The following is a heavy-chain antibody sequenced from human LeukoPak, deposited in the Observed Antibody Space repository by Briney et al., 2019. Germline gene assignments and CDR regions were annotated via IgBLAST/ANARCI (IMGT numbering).Heavy chain of an antibody. CDR3: AKDREAYGSGSSQDY. V-gene: IGHV3-11*01. J-gene: IGHJ4*02. CDR1: GFTFSDYY. CDR2: ISSSGSTI. Sequence: GGSLRLSCAASGFTFSDYYMSWIRQAPGKGLEWVSYISSSGSTIYYADSVKGRFTISRDNSKNTLYLQMNSLRAEDTAVYYCAKDREAYGSGSSQDYWGQGTLVTVSS. D-gene: IGHD3-10*01.